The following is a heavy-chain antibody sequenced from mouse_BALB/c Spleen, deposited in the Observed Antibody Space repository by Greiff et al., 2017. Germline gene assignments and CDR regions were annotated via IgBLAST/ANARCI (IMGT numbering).Heavy chain of an antibody. D-gene: IGHD1-1*01. V-gene: IGHV5-17*02. Sequence: EVKLEESGGGLVQPGGSRKLSCAASGFTFSSFGMHWVRQAPEKGLEWVAYISSGSSTIYYADTVKGRFTISRDNPKNTLFLQMTSLRSEDTAMYYCARNGRGYYAMDYWGQGTSVTVSS. J-gene: IGHJ4*01. CDR1: GFTFSSFG. CDR3: ARNGRGYYAMDY. CDR2: ISSGSSTI.